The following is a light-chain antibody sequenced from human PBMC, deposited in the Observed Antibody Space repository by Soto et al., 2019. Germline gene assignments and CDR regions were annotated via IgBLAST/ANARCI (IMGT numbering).Light chain of an antibody. CDR3: QQYDNLPT. Sequence: DIQMTQSPSSLSASVGDRVTITCQASQDISNYLNWYQQKPGKAPKLLIYGASNLETGVPSRFSGSGSGTDFTFTISSLQPEDIATYYCQQYDNLPTFGQGTKVDIK. V-gene: IGKV1-33*01. CDR1: QDISNY. J-gene: IGKJ1*01. CDR2: GAS.